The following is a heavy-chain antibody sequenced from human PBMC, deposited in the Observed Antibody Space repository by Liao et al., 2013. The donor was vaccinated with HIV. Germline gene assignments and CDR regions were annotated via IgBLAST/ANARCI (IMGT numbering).Heavy chain of an antibody. J-gene: IGHJ3*02. CDR3: ARAGGRYAGFDI. Sequence: QVQLQESGPGLVKPSETLSLICTVSGGSISNYYWTWIRQPAGKGLEWIGRIYSTGSTNYNPSLKSRVTMSVDTSKNHFSLKLSSVTAADTAVYYCARAGGRYAGFDIWGQGTMVTVSS. CDR2: IYSTGST. CDR1: GGSISNYY. V-gene: IGHV4-4*07. D-gene: IGHD3-16*01.